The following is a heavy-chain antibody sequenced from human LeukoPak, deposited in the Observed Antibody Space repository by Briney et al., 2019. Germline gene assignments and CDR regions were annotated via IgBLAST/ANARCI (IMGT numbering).Heavy chain of an antibody. CDR1: GGSIRSYY. D-gene: IGHD3-22*01. Sequence: PSETLSLTCTVSGGSIRSYYWSWIRQPPRQGLEMIGYIYYSGSTNYNPSLKSLVTISVATSKNQFSLNLSSVTAADTAVYYCARQKYYYDSSGYYYGGYFDLWGSGTLVTVSS. V-gene: IGHV4-59*08. CDR2: IYYSGST. J-gene: IGHJ2*01. CDR3: ARQKYYYDSSGYYYGGYFDL.